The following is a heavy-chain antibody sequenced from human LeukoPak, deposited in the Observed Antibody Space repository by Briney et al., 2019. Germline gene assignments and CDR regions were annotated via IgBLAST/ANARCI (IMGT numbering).Heavy chain of an antibody. CDR3: ARSRRGYYMDV. Sequence: ASVKVSCKASGYSFNNYDINWVRQAAGQGPEWMGRLDPHSGDTDYAQKFRGRVIMTKNTPINTAYLEFSSLISEDTAVYYCARSRRGYYMDVWGRGATVTVSS. CDR1: GYSFNNYD. CDR2: LDPHSGDT. V-gene: IGHV1-8*01. J-gene: IGHJ6*03.